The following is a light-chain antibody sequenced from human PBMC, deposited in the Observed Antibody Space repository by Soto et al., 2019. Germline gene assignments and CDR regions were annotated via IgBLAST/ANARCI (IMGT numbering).Light chain of an antibody. CDR2: AAS. V-gene: IGKV3-15*01. J-gene: IGKJ2*01. Sequence: EIVMTQSPAIVSVSPGEGATLSCRASQNVINNVAWYQQKPGQAPRLLIYAASTRATGIPDRFSGSGSGTEFTLSISSLQSEDFAVYYRQQYTNWPPNTFGQGTKVDIK. CDR1: QNVINN. CDR3: QQYTNWPPNT.